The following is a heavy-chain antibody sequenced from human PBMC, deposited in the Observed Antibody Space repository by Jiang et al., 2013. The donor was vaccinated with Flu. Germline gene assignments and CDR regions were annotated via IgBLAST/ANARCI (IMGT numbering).Heavy chain of an antibody. J-gene: IGHJ3*02. CDR2: LNLRDGST. V-gene: IGHV1-46*02. CDR1: AHIVNNYY. CDR3: AGNTVGGWAAFDI. Sequence: GAEVKKPGASVKVSCKASAHIVNNYYMHWVRQAPGQGLEWIGILNLRDGSTSYAQKFQGRVTMSRDTSTSTVYMELSSLTSEDTAVYYCAGNTVGGWAAFDIWGQGTMVTDSS. D-gene: IGHD1-26*01.